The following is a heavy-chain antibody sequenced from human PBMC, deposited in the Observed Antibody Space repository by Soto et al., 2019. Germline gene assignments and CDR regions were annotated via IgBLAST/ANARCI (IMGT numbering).Heavy chain of an antibody. CDR2: IRAYNGNT. CDR3: ARGYYYGAEYYMDV. Sequence: GASVKVSCKXSGYTFSSFAINWVRQAPGQGLEWMGWIRAYNGNTNYAQKLQGRVTMTTDTSTSTAYMELRSLISDDTAVYYCARGYYYGAEYYMDVWGKGTTVTVSS. V-gene: IGHV1-18*01. J-gene: IGHJ6*03. D-gene: IGHD3-10*01. CDR1: GYTFSSFA.